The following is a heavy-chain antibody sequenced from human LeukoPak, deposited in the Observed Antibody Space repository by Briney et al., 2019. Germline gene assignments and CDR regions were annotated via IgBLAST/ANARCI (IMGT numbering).Heavy chain of an antibody. CDR1: GGSISSGTYY. V-gene: IGHV4-61*02. J-gene: IGHJ4*02. D-gene: IGHD3-22*01. CDR3: ARVTTGGYYNC. CDR2: IYTTGST. Sequence: SQTLSLTCTVSGGSISSGTYYWTWIRQPAGKGLEWIGRIYTTGSTNYNPSLKSRVTMSTDTSENQFSLKLSSVTAADMAVYYCARVTTGGYYNCWGQGTLVTVSS.